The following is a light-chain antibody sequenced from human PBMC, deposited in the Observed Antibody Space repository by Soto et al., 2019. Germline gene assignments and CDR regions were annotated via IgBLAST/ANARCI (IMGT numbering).Light chain of an antibody. CDR3: QQYYSYPT. CDR2: AAS. Sequence: ALRMTQSPSSLSASTGDRVTITCRASQGISSYLAWYQQKPGKAPKLLIYAASTLQSGVPSRFSGSGSGTDFTLTLSCLQSEDFATYYCQQYYSYPTFGGGTKVEIK. J-gene: IGKJ4*01. CDR1: QGISSY. V-gene: IGKV1-8*01.